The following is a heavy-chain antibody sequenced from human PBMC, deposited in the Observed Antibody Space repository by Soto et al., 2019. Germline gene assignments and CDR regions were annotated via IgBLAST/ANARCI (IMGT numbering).Heavy chain of an antibody. CDR2: IYSGGST. D-gene: IGHD2-2*02. Sequence: PGGSLRLSCAASGFTVSSNYMSWVRQAPGKGLEWVSVIYSGGSTYYADSVKGRFTISRDNSKNTLYPQMNSLRAEDTAVYYCARVTHTDRHFDYWGQGTLVTVSS. CDR1: GFTVSSNY. CDR3: ARVTHTDRHFDY. V-gene: IGHV3-66*01. J-gene: IGHJ4*02.